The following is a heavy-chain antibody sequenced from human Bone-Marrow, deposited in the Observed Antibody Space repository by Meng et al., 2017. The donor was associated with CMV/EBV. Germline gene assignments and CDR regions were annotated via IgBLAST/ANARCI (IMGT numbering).Heavy chain of an antibody. CDR3: ARGRGGGDSHDAFDI. CDR2: IWSDGSNK. D-gene: IGHD3-16*01. V-gene: IGHV3-33*01. J-gene: IGHJ3*02. Sequence: GESLKIYCATSGFSFSTFAMHWVRQAPGKGLEWVAVIWSDGSNKYYAEYVKGRFTISRDNPKISLYLHMNSLRGEDTAVNHCARGRGGGDSHDAFDIWGQGTMVTVAS. CDR1: GFSFSTFA.